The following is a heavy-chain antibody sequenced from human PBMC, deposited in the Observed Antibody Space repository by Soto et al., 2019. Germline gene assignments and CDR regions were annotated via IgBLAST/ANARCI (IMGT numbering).Heavy chain of an antibody. D-gene: IGHD6-6*01. CDR3: ATDPGAARRESFFRY. Sequence: QVQLVQSGAEVKKPGSSVKVSGKASGGSFSSYAISWVRQAPGLGLEYMGAVIPALGTPNYAQKFQGRVTISADKATSTASIELKSLTSDDTAVYYCATDPGAARRESFFRYWGQGTLVPVSS. CDR1: GGSFSSYA. V-gene: IGHV1-69*14. J-gene: IGHJ4*02. CDR2: VIPALGTP.